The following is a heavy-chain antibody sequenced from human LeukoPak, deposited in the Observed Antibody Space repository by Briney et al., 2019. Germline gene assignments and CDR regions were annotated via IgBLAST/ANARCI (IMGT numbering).Heavy chain of an antibody. CDR3: AKGGDSSGYSADFFDH. CDR2: IWYGGSDK. Sequence: PGGSLRLSCAASGFTFSSYGMHWVRQAPGKGLEWVAVIWYGGSDKYYADSAKGRFTISRDNSKNTVYLQMNSLRAEDTAVYYCAKGGDSSGYSADFFDHWGQGTLVIVSS. CDR1: GFTFSSYG. V-gene: IGHV3-33*06. D-gene: IGHD3-22*01. J-gene: IGHJ5*02.